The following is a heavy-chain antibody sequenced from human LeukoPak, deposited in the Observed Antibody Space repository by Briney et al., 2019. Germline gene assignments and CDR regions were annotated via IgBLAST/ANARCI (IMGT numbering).Heavy chain of an antibody. D-gene: IGHD2-2*01. V-gene: IGHV1-2*02. CDR2: INPNSGGT. CDR3: ARKICSSTSCHFDY. CDR1: GYTFTCYY. Sequence: ASVKVSCKASGYTFTCYYMHWVRQAPGQGLEWMGWINPNSGGTNYAQKFQGRVTMTRDTSISTAYMELSRLRSDDTAVYYCARKICSSTSCHFDYWGQGTLVTVSS. J-gene: IGHJ4*02.